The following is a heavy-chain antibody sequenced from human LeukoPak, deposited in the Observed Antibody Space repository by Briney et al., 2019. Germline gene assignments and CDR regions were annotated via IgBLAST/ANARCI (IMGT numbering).Heavy chain of an antibody. J-gene: IGHJ4*02. CDR2: VVCVGGTT. Sequence: GGSLILACAAAGFTFVNYAISWVRQAPGKGLEWVSAVVCVGGTTFYADSWKGRFTISRDNSQNPVYLKMNSLRAEDTAVYYCAKTTTGYSSGRFPGWPVDYWGQGTLVTVSS. CDR3: AKTTTGYSSGRFPGWPVDY. CDR1: GFTFVNYA. V-gene: IGHV3-23*01. D-gene: IGHD6-19*01.